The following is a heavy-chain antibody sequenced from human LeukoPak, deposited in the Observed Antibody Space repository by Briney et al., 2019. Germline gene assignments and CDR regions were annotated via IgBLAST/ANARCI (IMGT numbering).Heavy chain of an antibody. CDR2: IGTSNSHT. Sequence: GSLRLSCAASGFTFSDYYMSWIRQAPGKGLEWVSYIGTSNSHTNYADSVKGRSTISRVNTKNSLYLQMNSLRAEDTAVYYCAINPGGMDVWGQGTTVTVSS. CDR1: GFTFSDYY. J-gene: IGHJ6*02. V-gene: IGHV3-11*03. CDR3: AINPGGMDV.